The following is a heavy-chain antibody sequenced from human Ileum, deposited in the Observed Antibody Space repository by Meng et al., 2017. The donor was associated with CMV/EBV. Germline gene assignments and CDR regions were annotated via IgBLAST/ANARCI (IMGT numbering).Heavy chain of an antibody. V-gene: IGHV3-43D*03. CDR1: GFTFDDYA. D-gene: IGHD5-18*01. Sequence: GESLKISCAASGFTFDDYAMHWARQAPGKGLEWVSHISWDGIDTYYADSVKGRFTVSRDNSKNYLYLQMHSLRVEDTAFYYCARADSDIAMGGYYFHSWGQGTLVTVSS. CDR3: ARADSDIAMGGYYFHS. CDR2: ISWDGIDT. J-gene: IGHJ4*02.